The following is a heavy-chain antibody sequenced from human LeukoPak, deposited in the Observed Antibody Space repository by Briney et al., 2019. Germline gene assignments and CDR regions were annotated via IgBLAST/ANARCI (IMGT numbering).Heavy chain of an antibody. D-gene: IGHD2-2*01. CDR3: ARDTPYCSSTSCYSSWFDP. CDR1: GGSFSGYY. CDR2: INHSGST. Sequence: SETLSLTCAVYGGSFSGYYWSWIRQPPGKGLEWIGEINHSGSTNYNPSLKSRVTISVDTSKNQFSLKLSSVTAADTAVYYCARDTPYCSSTSCYSSWFDPWGQGTLVTVSS. V-gene: IGHV4-34*01. J-gene: IGHJ5*02.